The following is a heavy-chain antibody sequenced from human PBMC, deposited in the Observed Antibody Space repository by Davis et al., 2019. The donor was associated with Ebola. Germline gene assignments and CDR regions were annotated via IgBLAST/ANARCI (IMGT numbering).Heavy chain of an antibody. D-gene: IGHD1-26*01. V-gene: IGHV4-59*05. J-gene: IGHJ5*02. Sequence: SETLSLTCTVSGGSISSYYWSWIRQPPGKGLEWIGSIYYSGSTYYNPSLKSRVTISVDTSKNQFSLKLSSVTAADTAVYYCASIGHSGWFDPWGQGTLVTVSS. CDR3: ASIGHSGWFDP. CDR2: IYYSGST. CDR1: GGSISSYY.